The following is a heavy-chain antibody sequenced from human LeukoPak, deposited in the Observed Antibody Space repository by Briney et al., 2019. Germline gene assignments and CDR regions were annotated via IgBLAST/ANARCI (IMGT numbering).Heavy chain of an antibody. J-gene: IGHJ6*03. Sequence: PGGSLRLSCAASGFTFSSHGMHWVRQAPGKGLEWVANIKQDGSEKYYVDSVKGRFTISRDNAKNSLYLQMNSLRAEDTAVYYCARDDSYYYYMDVWGKGTTVTVSS. CDR3: ARDDSYYYYMDV. CDR1: GFTFSSHG. CDR2: IKQDGSEK. V-gene: IGHV3-7*01.